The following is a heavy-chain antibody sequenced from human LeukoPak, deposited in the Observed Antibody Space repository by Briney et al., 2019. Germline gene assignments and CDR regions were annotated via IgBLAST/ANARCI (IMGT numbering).Heavy chain of an antibody. J-gene: IGHJ1*01. CDR2: ISGYNGNT. V-gene: IGHV1-18*01. CDR3: ARDRGYYDSSGYYPLGYFQH. Sequence: ASVKVSCKASGYTFTSYGLSWVRQAPGQGLEWMGWISGYNGNTKYAQKIQGRVTMTTDTSTSTAYMELSSLRSEDTAVYYCARDRGYYDSSGYYPLGYFQHWGQGTLVTVSS. CDR1: GYTFTSYG. D-gene: IGHD3-22*01.